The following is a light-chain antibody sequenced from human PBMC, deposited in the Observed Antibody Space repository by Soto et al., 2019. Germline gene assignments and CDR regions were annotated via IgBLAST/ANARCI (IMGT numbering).Light chain of an antibody. V-gene: IGKV4-1*01. Sequence: DIVMTQSPDSLAVSLGERATINCKSSQSVLYSSNNKNYLAWYQQKPGQPPKLLIYWASTRESGVPERFSGSGSGTDFTLTIISLQAEDVAVYYCQQYYSTPYTFGQGPKLEI. CDR1: QSVLYSSNNKNY. J-gene: IGKJ2*01. CDR3: QQYYSTPYT. CDR2: WAS.